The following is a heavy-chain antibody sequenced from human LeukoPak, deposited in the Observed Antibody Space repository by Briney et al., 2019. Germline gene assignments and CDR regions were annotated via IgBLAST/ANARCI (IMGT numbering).Heavy chain of an antibody. V-gene: IGHV1-46*01. CDR3: ARSTPPTYYYHSRRYFDY. J-gene: IGHJ4*02. D-gene: IGHD3-22*01. Sequence: ASVKVSCKASEYTFTDYYVHWVRQAPGQGLEWMGKINPIDGTTGYAEKFQGRATLTRDMSTNTVYVEMSSLSSEDTAMYYCARSTPPTYYYHSRRYFDYWGQGTLVTVSS. CDR1: EYTFTDYY. CDR2: INPIDGTT.